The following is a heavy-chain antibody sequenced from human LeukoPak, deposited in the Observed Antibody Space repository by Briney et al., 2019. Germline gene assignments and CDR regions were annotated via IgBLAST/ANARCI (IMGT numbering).Heavy chain of an antibody. V-gene: IGHV3-66*01. Sequence: GGTLRLSCTVSGFTVSTNSMSWVRQAPGQGLEWVSFIYSDNTHYSDSVKGRFTISRDNAKNSLYLQMNGLRAEDTAVYYCAIANDNYYYYYMDVWGKGTTVTIS. CDR3: AIANDNYYYYYMDV. CDR2: IYSDNT. J-gene: IGHJ6*03. CDR1: GFTVSTNS. D-gene: IGHD3-9*01.